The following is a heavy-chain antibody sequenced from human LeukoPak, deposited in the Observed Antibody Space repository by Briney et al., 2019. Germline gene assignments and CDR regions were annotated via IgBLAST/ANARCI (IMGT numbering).Heavy chain of an antibody. D-gene: IGHD6-13*01. CDR2: IKQDGSEK. V-gene: IGHV3-7*01. J-gene: IGHJ5*02. Sequence: PGGSLRLSCAASGFTFSSYWMSWVRQAPGKGLEWVANIKQDGSEKYYVDSVKGRFTISRDNAKNSLYLQMNSLRAEDTAVYYCARDLSGSWYGNNWFDPWGQGTLVTVSS. CDR1: GFTFSSYW. CDR3: ARDLSGSWYGNNWFDP.